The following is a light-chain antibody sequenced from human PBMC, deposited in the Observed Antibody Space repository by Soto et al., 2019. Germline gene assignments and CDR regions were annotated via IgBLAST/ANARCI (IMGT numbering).Light chain of an antibody. V-gene: IGLV2-8*01. J-gene: IGLJ3*02. CDR2: EVT. CDR3: TSYVGNDIWV. CDR1: SSDVGAYKY. Sequence: QSALTQPPSASGSPGQSVTISCTGTSSDVGAYKYVSWYQQYPGKAPKLMIYEVTKRPSGVPDRFSGSKSGNTASLTVSGLQAEDEADYYRTSYVGNDIWVFGGGTKLTVL.